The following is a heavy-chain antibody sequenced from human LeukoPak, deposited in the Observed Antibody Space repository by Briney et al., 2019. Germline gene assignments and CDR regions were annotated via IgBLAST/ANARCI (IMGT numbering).Heavy chain of an antibody. D-gene: IGHD3-10*01. CDR2: ISYDGSNK. Sequence: GGSRRLSCVTSGFTFNSYGFYWVRQAPGKGLEWVAVISYDGSNKYYADSVKGRFTISRDNSKNTLYLQMNSLRAEDTAVYFCAKDPDTGYGFITFGFDYWGQGSLVTVSS. V-gene: IGHV3-30*18. CDR1: GFTFNSYG. CDR3: AKDPDTGYGFITFGFDY. J-gene: IGHJ4*02.